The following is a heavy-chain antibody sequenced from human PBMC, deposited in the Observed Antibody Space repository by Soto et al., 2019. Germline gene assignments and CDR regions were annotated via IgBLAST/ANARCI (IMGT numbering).Heavy chain of an antibody. CDR1: GGTFCSDA. Sequence: QVQLVQSGAEVKKPGSSVKVSCKASGGTFCSDAISWVRQAPGQGLEWMGGIIPIFGTANYAQKFQGRVTITADESTSTAYMELSSLRSEDTTVYYCATQGLPNDYYYGMDVWGQRTTVTVSS. CDR2: IIPIFGTA. V-gene: IGHV1-69*12. D-gene: IGHD5-18*01. J-gene: IGHJ6*02. CDR3: ATQGLPNDYYYGMDV.